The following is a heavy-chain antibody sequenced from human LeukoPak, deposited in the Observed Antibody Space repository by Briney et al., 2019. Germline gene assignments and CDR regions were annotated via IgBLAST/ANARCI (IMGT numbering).Heavy chain of an antibody. V-gene: IGHV3-7*01. D-gene: IGHD6-13*01. Sequence: GGSLRLSCAASGFTFSNYWMAWVRQAPGKGLEWVANINLDGSEKDYVDSLKGRCTISRDDAKNSLYLQVNTLRAEDTAVYYCARDSEKSSSFAFDIWGQGTEVTVSS. CDR2: INLDGSEK. J-gene: IGHJ3*02. CDR1: GFTFSNYW. CDR3: ARDSEKSSSFAFDI.